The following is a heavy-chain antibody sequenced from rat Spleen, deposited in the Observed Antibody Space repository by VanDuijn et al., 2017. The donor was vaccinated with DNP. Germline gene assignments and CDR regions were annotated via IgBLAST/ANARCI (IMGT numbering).Heavy chain of an antibody. CDR1: GFSLTSYH. V-gene: IGHV2-43*01. J-gene: IGHJ4*01. CDR3: ARCGYEGHYYVLDA. CDR2: IWTGGST. Sequence: QVQLKESGPGLVQPSQTLSLACTVSGFSLTSYHVHWLRQPSGKGLEWMGVIWTGGSTEYNSALKSRLSISRDTSKSQVLVKMNSLQTEDTATYYCARCGYEGHYYVLDAWGQGTSVTVSS. D-gene: IGHD1-12*01.